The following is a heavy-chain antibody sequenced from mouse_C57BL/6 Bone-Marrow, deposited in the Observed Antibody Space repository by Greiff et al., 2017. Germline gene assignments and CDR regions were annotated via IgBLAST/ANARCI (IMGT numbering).Heavy chain of an antibody. CDR3: ARWLPLYAMDY. D-gene: IGHD2-2*01. J-gene: IGHJ4*01. CDR1: GYTFTDYY. CDR2: INPYNGGT. Sequence: EVQLQQSGPVLVKPGASVKMSCKASGYTFTDYYMNWVKQSHGKSLEWIGVINPYNGGTSYNQKFKGKATLTVDKSSSTAYMELNSLTSEDSAVYYCARWLPLYAMDYWGQGTSVTVSS. V-gene: IGHV1-19*01.